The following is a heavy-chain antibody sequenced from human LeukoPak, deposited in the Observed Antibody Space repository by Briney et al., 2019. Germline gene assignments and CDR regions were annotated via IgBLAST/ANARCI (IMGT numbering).Heavy chain of an antibody. CDR1: GGSISSGDYY. V-gene: IGHV4-30-4*08. CDR3: ARRPTYYDFWSGYQGAAFDI. Sequence: SETLSLTCTVSGGSISSGDYYWSWIRQPPGKGLEWIGYIYYSGSTYYNPSLKSRVTISVDTSKNQFSLKLSSVTDADTAVYYCARRPTYYDFWSGYQGAAFDIWGQGTMVTVSS. J-gene: IGHJ3*02. D-gene: IGHD3-3*01. CDR2: IYYSGST.